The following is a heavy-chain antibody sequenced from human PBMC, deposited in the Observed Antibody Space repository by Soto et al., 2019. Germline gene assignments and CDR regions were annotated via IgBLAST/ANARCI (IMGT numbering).Heavy chain of an antibody. V-gene: IGHV3-30*18. CDR2: ISYDGSNK. Sequence: AGGSLRLSCAASGFTFSSYGMHWVRQAPGKGLEWVAVISYDGSNKYYADSVKGRFTISRDNSKNTLYLQMNSLRAEDTAVYYCAKEGRYYDSSGYYLAWGQGTLVTVSS. J-gene: IGHJ5*02. CDR3: AKEGRYYDSSGYYLA. CDR1: GFTFSSYG. D-gene: IGHD3-22*01.